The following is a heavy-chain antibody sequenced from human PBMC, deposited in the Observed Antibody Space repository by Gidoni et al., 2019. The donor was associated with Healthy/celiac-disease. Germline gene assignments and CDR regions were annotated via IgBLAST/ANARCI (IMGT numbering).Heavy chain of an antibody. CDR3: ARGRLVTMIVGSHPFDY. V-gene: IGHV3-64*01. CDR2: ISSNGGST. D-gene: IGHD3-22*01. CDR1: GFTFSSYA. Sequence: EVQLVESGGGLVQPGGSLRLSCAASGFTFSSYAIHWVRQAPGKGLEYVSAISSNGGSTYYANSVKGRFTISRDNSKNTLYLQMGSLRAEDMAVYYCARGRLVTMIVGSHPFDYWGQGTLVTVSS. J-gene: IGHJ4*02.